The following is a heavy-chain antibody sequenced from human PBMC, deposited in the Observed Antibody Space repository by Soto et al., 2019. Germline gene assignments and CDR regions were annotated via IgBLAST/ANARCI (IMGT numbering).Heavy chain of an antibody. J-gene: IGHJ4*02. D-gene: IGHD3-16*02. CDR1: GFTVSSNY. CDR3: ARGEPYDYIWGSYRRYYFDY. Sequence: EVQLVESGGGLVQPGGSLRLSCAASGFTVSSNYMSWVRQAPGKGLEWVSVIYSGGSTYYADSVKGRFTISRDNSKNTLYLQMNSLRDEDTAVYYCARGEPYDYIWGSYRRYYFDYWGQGTLVTVSS. V-gene: IGHV3-66*01. CDR2: IYSGGST.